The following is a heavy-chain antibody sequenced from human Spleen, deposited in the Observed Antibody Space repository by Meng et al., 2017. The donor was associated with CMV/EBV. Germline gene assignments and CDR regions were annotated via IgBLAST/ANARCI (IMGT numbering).Heavy chain of an antibody. Sequence: GESLKISCAASGFTFSSYTMNWVRQAPGKGLEWVSSISSGGSHIYYADSVKGRFTIFRDNANNSLYLQMNSLRVDDTAVYYCARWYSSGWYALDYWGQGTLVTVSS. J-gene: IGHJ4*02. CDR1: GFTFSSYT. D-gene: IGHD6-19*01. V-gene: IGHV3-21*01. CDR3: ARWYSSGWYALDY. CDR2: ISSGGSHI.